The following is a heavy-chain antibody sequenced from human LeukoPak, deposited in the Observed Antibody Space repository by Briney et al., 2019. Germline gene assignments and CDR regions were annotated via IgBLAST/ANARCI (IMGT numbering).Heavy chain of an antibody. CDR2: FDPEDGET. J-gene: IGHJ5*02. Sequence: ASVKVSCKVSGYPLTELSMHWLRPAPGKGLEWMGGFDPEDGETIYAQKFQGRVTMTEDTSTDTAYMELSSLRSEDTAVYYCATEFGYPQTNWFDPWGQGTLVTVSS. CDR3: ATEFGYPQTNWFDP. CDR1: GYPLTELS. D-gene: IGHD3-22*01. V-gene: IGHV1-24*01.